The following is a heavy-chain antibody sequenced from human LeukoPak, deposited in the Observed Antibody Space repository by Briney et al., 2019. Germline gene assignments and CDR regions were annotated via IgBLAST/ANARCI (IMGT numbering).Heavy chain of an antibody. CDR2: VQQDGSEK. CDR3: ATTLNIATAGYF. D-gene: IGHD6-13*01. Sequence: SGGSLRLSCAASGFTFSSYAMSWVRQAPGKGLEWVANVQQDGSEKYYVDSVKGRFTISRDNAKNSVYLQMNILRAEDTAIYYCATTLNIATAGYFWGQGTLVTVSS. J-gene: IGHJ4*02. CDR1: GFTFSSYA. V-gene: IGHV3-7*01.